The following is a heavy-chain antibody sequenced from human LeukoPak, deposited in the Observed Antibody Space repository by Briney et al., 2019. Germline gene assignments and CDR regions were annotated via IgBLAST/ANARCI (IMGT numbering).Heavy chain of an antibody. CDR3: ARDLRTSGWYTFDF. CDR2: TYYRSKWYD. Sequence: SQTLSLTCAISGDSVSSNSAAWNWIRQSPSRGPEWLGRTYYRSKWYDEYADSVKGRVTISPDTSKNQFSLHVYSVTPEDTAVYYCARDLRTSGWYTFDFWGQGTLVTVSS. V-gene: IGHV6-1*01. D-gene: IGHD6-19*01. CDR1: GDSVSSNSAA. J-gene: IGHJ5*01.